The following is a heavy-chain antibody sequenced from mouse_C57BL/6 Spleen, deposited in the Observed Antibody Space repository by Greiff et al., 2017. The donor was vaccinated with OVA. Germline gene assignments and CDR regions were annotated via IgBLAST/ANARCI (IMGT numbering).Heavy chain of an antibody. CDR3: TRGTVVGERYFDV. D-gene: IGHD1-1*01. V-gene: IGHV5-9-1*02. CDR1: GFTFSSYA. J-gene: IGHJ1*03. CDR2: ISSGGDYI. Sequence: EVKLMESGEGLVKPGGSLKLSCAASGFTFSSYAMSWVRQTPEKRLEWVAYISSGGDYIYYADTVKGRFTISRDNARNTLYLQMSSLKSEDTAMYYCTRGTVVGERYFDVWGTGTTVTVSS.